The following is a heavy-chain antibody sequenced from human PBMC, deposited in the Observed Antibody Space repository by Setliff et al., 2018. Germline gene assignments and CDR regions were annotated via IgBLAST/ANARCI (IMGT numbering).Heavy chain of an antibody. J-gene: IGHJ3*02. CDR3: AREVIDPVSSDAFDI. Sequence: KASETLSLTCTVSGGSIRSGNDLWSWLRQSPGKGLEWIAYISAYTGRAYYNPSLQSRAALSADTSKSQFSLRLTSVTAADTAVYYCAREVIDPVSSDAFDIWGQGRMVTGS. CDR2: ISAYTGRA. V-gene: IGHV4-30-4*01. CDR1: GGSIRSGNDL. D-gene: IGHD4-4*01.